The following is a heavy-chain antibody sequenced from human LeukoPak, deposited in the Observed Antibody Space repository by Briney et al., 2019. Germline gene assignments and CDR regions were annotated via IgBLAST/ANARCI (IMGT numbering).Heavy chain of an antibody. V-gene: IGHV4-30-2*01. CDR2: IYHSGST. Sequence: SETLSLTCAVSGGSISSGGYSWSWIRQPPGKGQEWIGYIYHSGSTYYNPSLKSRVTISVDRSKNQFSLKLSSVTAADTAVYYCARVFNTYYYDSSGYDPLYDYWGQGTLVTVSS. CDR3: ARVFNTYYYDSSGYDPLYDY. CDR1: GGSISSGGYS. J-gene: IGHJ4*02. D-gene: IGHD3-22*01.